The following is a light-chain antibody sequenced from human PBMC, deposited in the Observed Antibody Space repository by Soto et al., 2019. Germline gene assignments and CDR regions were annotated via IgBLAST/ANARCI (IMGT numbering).Light chain of an antibody. J-gene: IGLJ2*01. CDR2: EVS. Sequence: QPVLTQPASVSGSPGQSITISCTGTSSDVGTYNLVSWYQHHPGKAPKVIIFEVSERPSGVSHRFSGSKSGNTASLTISGLQAEDEANYYCCSYIGSNTFLFGGGTKVTVL. CDR1: SSDVGTYNL. V-gene: IGLV2-23*02. CDR3: CSYIGSNTFL.